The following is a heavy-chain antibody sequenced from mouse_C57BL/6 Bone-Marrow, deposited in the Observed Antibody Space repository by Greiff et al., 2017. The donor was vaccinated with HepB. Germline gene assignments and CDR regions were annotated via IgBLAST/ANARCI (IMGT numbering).Heavy chain of an antibody. Sequence: EVKLMESGGGLVKPGGSLKLSCAASGFTFSSYAMSWVRQTPEKRLEWVATISDGGSYTYYPDNVKGRFTISRDNAKNNLYLQMSHLKSEDTAMYYCARGTTVVAENFDYWGQGTTLTVSS. CDR2: ISDGGSYT. J-gene: IGHJ2*01. D-gene: IGHD1-1*01. V-gene: IGHV5-4*03. CDR1: GFTFSSYA. CDR3: ARGTTVVAENFDY.